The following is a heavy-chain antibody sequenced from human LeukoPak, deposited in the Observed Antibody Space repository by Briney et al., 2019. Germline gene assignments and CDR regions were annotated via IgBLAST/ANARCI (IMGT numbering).Heavy chain of an antibody. V-gene: IGHV1-2*02. Sequence: ASVKVSCAASGYTFTGYYMHWGREGPGQGLGWMGWINPYSGGTNYAQKLRGGVIMTRDTSISTAYMKLSRLRSDDRAVYYCARAHIGNDLLIDYWGQGTLVTVSP. CDR3: ARAHIGNDLLIDY. CDR1: GYTFTGYY. J-gene: IGHJ4*02. CDR2: INPYSGGT. D-gene: IGHD2-21*01.